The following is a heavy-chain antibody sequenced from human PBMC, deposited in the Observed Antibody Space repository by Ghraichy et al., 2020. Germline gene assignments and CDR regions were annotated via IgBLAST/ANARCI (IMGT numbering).Heavy chain of an antibody. CDR1: GFTFSSYA. CDR3: AKVPISGSYYFDY. J-gene: IGHJ4*02. V-gene: IGHV3-23*01. D-gene: IGHD3-10*01. Sequence: LSLTCAASGFTFSSYAMSWVRQAPGKGLEWVSAISGSGGSTYYADSVKGRFTISRDNSKNTLYLQMNSLRAEDTAVYYCAKVPISGSYYFDYWGQGTLVTVSS. CDR2: ISGSGGST.